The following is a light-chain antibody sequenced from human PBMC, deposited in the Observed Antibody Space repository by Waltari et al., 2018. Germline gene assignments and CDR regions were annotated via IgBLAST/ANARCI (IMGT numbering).Light chain of an antibody. J-gene: IGKJ1*01. CDR1: QSVSTY. CDR3: HQYVESPAT. Sequence: EIVLTPSPGTVSLSPGGRATFSCWASQSVSTYLAWSQQKPGQAPRLLIYHASTRATGIPDRFSGSGSGTDFSLTISRLEPEDFAMYYCHQYVESPATFGQGTKVEIK. CDR2: HAS. V-gene: IGKV3-20*01.